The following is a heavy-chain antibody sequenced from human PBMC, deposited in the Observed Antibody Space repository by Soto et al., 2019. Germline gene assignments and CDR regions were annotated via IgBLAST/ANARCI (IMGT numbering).Heavy chain of an antibody. Sequence: GGSLRLSCAASGFTFDDYAMHWVRQAPGKGLEWVSGISGNGGSIGYADSVKGRFTISRDKAKNSLYLQMNRLREEDTALYYCTKGRYKNYYYYMDVWGKGTTVTVSS. CDR3: TKGRYKNYYYYMDV. CDR1: GFTFDDYA. J-gene: IGHJ6*03. V-gene: IGHV3-9*01. CDR2: ISGNGGSI. D-gene: IGHD3-16*02.